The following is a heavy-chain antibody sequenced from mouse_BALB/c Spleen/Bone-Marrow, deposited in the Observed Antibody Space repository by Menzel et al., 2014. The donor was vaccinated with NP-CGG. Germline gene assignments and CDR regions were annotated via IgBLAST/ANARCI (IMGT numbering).Heavy chain of an antibody. Sequence: QVQLQQPGTELVKPGASVKLSCKASGYTFTSYWIHWVKQGPGQGLEWIGEIHPSYGRTNYSEKFKTKATLTVDKSSSTAHMQLSSQTSEDSAVYYCARGTARAMMDYWGQGTSVTVSS. V-gene: IGHV1S81*02. CDR3: ARGTARAMMDY. J-gene: IGHJ4*01. D-gene: IGHD3-2*01. CDR1: GYTFTSYW. CDR2: IHPSYGRT.